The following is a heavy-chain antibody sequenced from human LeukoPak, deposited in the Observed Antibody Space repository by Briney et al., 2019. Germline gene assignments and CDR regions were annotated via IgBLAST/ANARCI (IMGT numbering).Heavy chain of an antibody. J-gene: IGHJ4*02. CDR1: DDSISSSY. CDR2: IYYTGIT. V-gene: IGHV4-59*01. Sequence: SETLSLTCTASDDSISSSYWSWIRQPPGKGLEWIGYIYYTGITNYNPSLKSRVTMSLDTSKNQFSLKLNSVTASDTAVYYGARSSGAFDYWGQGALVTVSS. CDR3: ARSSGAFDY.